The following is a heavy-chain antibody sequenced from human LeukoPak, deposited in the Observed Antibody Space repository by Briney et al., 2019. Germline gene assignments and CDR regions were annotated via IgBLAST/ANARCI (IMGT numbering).Heavy chain of an antibody. Sequence: EASVKVSCKASGYTFTSYGISWVRQAPGQGLEWMGWISAYNGNTNYAQKLQGRVTMTTDTSTSTAYMELRSLRSDDTAVYYCARDQKVTMIVVVSPTLDHQNDAFDIWGQGTMVTVSS. CDR2: ISAYNGNT. J-gene: IGHJ3*02. D-gene: IGHD3-22*01. CDR1: GYTFTSYG. V-gene: IGHV1-18*01. CDR3: ARDQKVTMIVVVSPTLDHQNDAFDI.